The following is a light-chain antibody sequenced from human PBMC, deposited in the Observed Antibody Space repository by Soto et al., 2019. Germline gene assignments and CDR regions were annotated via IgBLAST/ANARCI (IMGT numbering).Light chain of an antibody. CDR1: QRIGTD. V-gene: IGKV3-15*01. Sequence: ERVMTQSPATLSVSPGDRATLSCRASQRIGTDLAWYQQKPGQAPRLLVYRASTRATGIPARFSGSGSETEVTRTISSRQSEDVAGYYCHQDKTWPPITFGQGTRRE. CDR2: RAS. J-gene: IGKJ5*01. CDR3: HQDKTWPPIT.